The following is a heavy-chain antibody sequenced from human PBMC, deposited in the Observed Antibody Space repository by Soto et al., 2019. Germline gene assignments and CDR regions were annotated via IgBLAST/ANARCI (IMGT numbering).Heavy chain of an antibody. V-gene: IGHV4-59*01. CDR2: IYYSGST. Sequence: SETLSVSCTVSVGSISIYYWDWIRQPPGKGLDWIGYIYYSGSTNYNPSLKSRVTISVDTSKNQFSLKLSSVTAADTAVYYCARDSENSDYYYGMDVWGQGTTVTVSS. CDR3: ARDSENSDYYYGMDV. J-gene: IGHJ6*02. CDR1: VGSISIYY.